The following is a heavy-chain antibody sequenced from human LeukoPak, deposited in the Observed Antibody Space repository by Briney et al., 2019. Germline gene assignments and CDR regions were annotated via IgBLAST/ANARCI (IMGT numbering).Heavy chain of an antibody. CDR2: ILYLGST. CDR3: ARKYPDHWFDP. V-gene: IGHV4-30-4*01. Sequence: SQTLSLTCTVSGGSISSGNFYWSWIRQPPGKGLGWIGYILYLGSTYYNLSLKSRVTMSVDTSKNQFSLKLRSVTAADTAVYYCARKYPDHWFDPWGQGTLVTVSS. CDR1: GGSISSGNFY. J-gene: IGHJ5*02. D-gene: IGHD6-6*01.